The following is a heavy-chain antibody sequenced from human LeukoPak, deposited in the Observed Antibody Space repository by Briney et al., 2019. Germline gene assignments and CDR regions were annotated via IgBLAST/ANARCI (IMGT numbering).Heavy chain of an antibody. CDR2: ISAYNGDT. CDR1: GYTFPTYG. D-gene: IGHD2-15*01. V-gene: IGHV1-18*04. CDR3: ARGRGVVTYFDY. Sequence: VASVKVSCTASGYTFPTYGISWVRQAPGQGLEWMGWISAYNGDTNYAQKLQGRITMTTDTSTSTAYMELRSLRSDDTAVYYCARGRGVVTYFDYWGQGTLVTVSS. J-gene: IGHJ4*02.